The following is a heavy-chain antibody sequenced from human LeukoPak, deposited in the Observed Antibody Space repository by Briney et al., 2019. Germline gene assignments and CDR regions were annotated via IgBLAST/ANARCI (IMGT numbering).Heavy chain of an antibody. V-gene: IGHV1-18*01. CDR1: GYTFTSYG. D-gene: IGHD3-22*01. CDR2: ISAYDGNT. Sequence: GASVKVSCKASGYTFTSYGISWVRQAPGQGLEWVGWISAYDGNTNYAQKLQGRLTMTTDTSTSTAYMELRSLRSDDTAVYYCARGYYYDSTGIDFWGQGTLVTVSS. J-gene: IGHJ4*02. CDR3: ARGYYYDSTGIDF.